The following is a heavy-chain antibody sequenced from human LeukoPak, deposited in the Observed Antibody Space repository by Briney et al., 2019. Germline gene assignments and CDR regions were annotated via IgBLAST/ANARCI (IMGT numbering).Heavy chain of an antibody. Sequence: GGSLRLSCAASGLTFTSYSMNWVRQAPGKGLEWVSSISSRSYTYYADSMKGRFTISRDNAKNSLFLQMNSLRVEDTAVYYCARGGFGFGDLLEYYFDYWGQGILVTVSS. V-gene: IGHV3-21*01. CDR2: ISSRSYT. J-gene: IGHJ4*02. D-gene: IGHD3-10*01. CDR1: GLTFTSYS. CDR3: ARGGFGFGDLLEYYFDY.